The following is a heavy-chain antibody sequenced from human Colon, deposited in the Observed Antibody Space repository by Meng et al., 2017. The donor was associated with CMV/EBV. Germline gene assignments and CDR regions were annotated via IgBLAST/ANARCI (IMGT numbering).Heavy chain of an antibody. D-gene: IGHD5-18*01. CDR1: GFSFSDHY. V-gene: IGHV3-72*01. J-gene: IGHJ6*02. CDR2: IRDKANSYTT. CDR3: TKGGYRRGQSYYYDMDV. Sequence: GGSLRLSCAASGFSFSDHYMDWVRQAPGKGLEWVGRIRDKANSYTTEYAASVKGRFTISRDDSENSLYLQMNRLKTEDTAVYYCTKGGYRRGQSYYYDMDVWGQGTTVTVSS.